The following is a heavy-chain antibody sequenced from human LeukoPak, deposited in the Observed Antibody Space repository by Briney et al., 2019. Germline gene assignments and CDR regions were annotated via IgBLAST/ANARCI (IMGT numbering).Heavy chain of an antibody. Sequence: GGSLRLSCAASGFTFTSYAMNWVRRAPGKGLEGVSGISGSGGITYYADSVKGRFTISRDNSKNTLFLQMNTLRAEDTAIYYCAKGGSNWNYVPDCWGQGTSVTVSS. D-gene: IGHD1-7*01. CDR2: ISGSGGIT. J-gene: IGHJ4*02. V-gene: IGHV3-23*01. CDR3: AKGGSNWNYVPDC. CDR1: GFTFTSYA.